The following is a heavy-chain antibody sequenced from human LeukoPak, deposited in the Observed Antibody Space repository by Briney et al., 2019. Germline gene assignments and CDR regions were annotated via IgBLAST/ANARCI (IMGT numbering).Heavy chain of an antibody. CDR3: ARDTVAVAGYGMDV. CDR2: INPNSGGT. Sequence: ASVKVSCKASGYTFTGYYMHWVRQAPGQGLEWMGWINPNSGGTNYAQKFQGRVTMTRDTSISTAYMELSRLRSDDTAVYYCARDTVAVAGYGMDVWGQGTTVTVSS. V-gene: IGHV1-2*02. CDR1: GYTFTGYY. D-gene: IGHD6-19*01. J-gene: IGHJ6*02.